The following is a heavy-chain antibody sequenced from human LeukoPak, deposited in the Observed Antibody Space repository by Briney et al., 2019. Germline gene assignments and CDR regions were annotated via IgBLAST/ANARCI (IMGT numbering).Heavy chain of an antibody. D-gene: IGHD2-15*01. CDR2: IIPIFGTA. CDR1: GYSFTGYY. V-gene: IGHV1-69*13. CDR3: AIGYCSGGSCYSQAEYFQH. J-gene: IGHJ1*01. Sequence: SVKVSCKASGYSFTGYYMHWVRQAPGQGLEWMGGIIPIFGTANYAQKFQGRVTITADESTSTAYMELSSLRSEDTAVYYCAIGYCSGGSCYSQAEYFQHWGQGTLVTVSS.